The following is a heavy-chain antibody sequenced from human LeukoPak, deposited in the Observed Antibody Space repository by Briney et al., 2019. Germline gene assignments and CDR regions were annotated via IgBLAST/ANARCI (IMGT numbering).Heavy chain of an antibody. CDR2: ISSNGGST. CDR3: AGVSPTVEAYYYYYMDV. J-gene: IGHJ6*03. CDR1: GFTFSSYA. V-gene: IGHV3-64*01. D-gene: IGHD4-11*01. Sequence: PGGSLRLSCAASGFTFSSYAMHWVRQAPGKGLEYVSAISSNGGSTYYANSVKGRFTISRDNSKNTPYLQMGSLRAEDMAVYYCAGVSPTVEAYYYYYMDVWGKGTTVTVSS.